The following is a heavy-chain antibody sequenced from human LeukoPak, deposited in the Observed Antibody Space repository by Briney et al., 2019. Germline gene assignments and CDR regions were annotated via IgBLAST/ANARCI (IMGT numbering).Heavy chain of an antibody. Sequence: ASVKVSCKASGYTFTSYGINWVRQATGQGLEWMGWMNPNSGNTGYAQKFQGRVTMTRNTSISTAYMELSSLRSEDTAVYYCARAGDSQGGNDYWGQGTLVTVSS. V-gene: IGHV1-8*02. D-gene: IGHD4-17*01. CDR2: MNPNSGNT. J-gene: IGHJ4*02. CDR1: GYTFTSYG. CDR3: ARAGDSQGGNDY.